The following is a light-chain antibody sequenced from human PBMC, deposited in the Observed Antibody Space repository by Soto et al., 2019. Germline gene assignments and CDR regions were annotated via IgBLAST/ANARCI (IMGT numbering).Light chain of an antibody. CDR3: HQRSNWPST. J-gene: IGKJ4*01. CDR1: QSVSSY. CDR2: DAS. Sequence: EIVLTQSPATLSLSPGDRATLSCRASQSVSSYLAWYQQKPGQAPRLLIYDASNRATGIPARFSGSGSGTDFTLTLTNLEPEDFAVYYCHQRSNWPSTFGGGTKVEIK. V-gene: IGKV3-11*01.